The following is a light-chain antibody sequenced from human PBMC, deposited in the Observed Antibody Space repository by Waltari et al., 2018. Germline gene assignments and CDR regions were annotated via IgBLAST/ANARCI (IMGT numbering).Light chain of an antibody. CDR1: SSDVGSYKL. CDR3: CSYAGTTNIVV. V-gene: IGLV2-23*01. J-gene: IGLJ2*01. Sequence: QSALTQPASVSGSPGQSITISCTGTSSDVGSYKLVSWYQQYSGKATKLIIYEDNRRRSGVSNRLSGSKSGNTASLSLSGLQAEDEADYHCCSYAGTTNIVVFGGGTKLTVL. CDR2: EDN.